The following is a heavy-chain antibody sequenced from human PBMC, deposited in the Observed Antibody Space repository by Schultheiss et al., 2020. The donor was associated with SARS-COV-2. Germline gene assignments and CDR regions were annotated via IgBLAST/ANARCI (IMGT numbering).Heavy chain of an antibody. Sequence: ASLKVSCKASGYTFTGYYMHWVRQAPGQGLEWMGRINPNSGGTNYAQKFQGSVTMTRATSFSTAYLEMSRLRSDDTAVYYCARGGRAGVMTTVTTGYYSMDLWCQGATVTVSS. CDR1: GYTFTGYY. CDR2: INPNSGGT. V-gene: IGHV1-2*06. D-gene: IGHD4-17*01. CDR3: ARGGRAGVMTTVTTGYYSMDL. J-gene: IGHJ6*02.